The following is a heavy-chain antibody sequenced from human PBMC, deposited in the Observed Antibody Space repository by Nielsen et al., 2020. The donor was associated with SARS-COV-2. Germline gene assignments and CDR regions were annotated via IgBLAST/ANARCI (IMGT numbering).Heavy chain of an antibody. CDR3: ARYSTVTYYFDY. D-gene: IGHD4-17*01. V-gene: IGHV3-30*04. CDR2: ISYDGSNK. Sequence: GESLKISCAASGFTFSSYAMHWVRQAPGKGLEWVAVISYDGSNKYYADSVKGRFTISRDNSKNTLYLQMNSLRAEDTVVYYCARYSTVTYYFDYWGQGTLVTVSS. J-gene: IGHJ4*02. CDR1: GFTFSSYA.